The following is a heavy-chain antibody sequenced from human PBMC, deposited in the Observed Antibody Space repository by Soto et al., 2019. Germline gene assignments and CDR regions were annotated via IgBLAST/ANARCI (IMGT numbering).Heavy chain of an antibody. CDR2: IYYSGST. J-gene: IGHJ6*03. V-gene: IGHV4-59*01. D-gene: IGHD2-2*01. CDR3: ARVVEDIVVVPAAMVPHYYMDV. Sequence: ETLSLTCTVSGGSISSYYWSWIRQPPGKGLEWIGYIYYSGSTNYNPSLKSRVTISVDTSKNQFSLKLSSVTAADTAVYYCARVVEDIVVVPAAMVPHYYMDVWGKGTTVTVSS. CDR1: GGSISSYY.